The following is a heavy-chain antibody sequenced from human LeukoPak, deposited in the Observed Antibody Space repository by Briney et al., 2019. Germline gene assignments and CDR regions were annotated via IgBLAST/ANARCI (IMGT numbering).Heavy chain of an antibody. J-gene: IGHJ4*02. Sequence: GGSLRLSCAASGFTFSSYAMHWVRQAPGKGLEWVAVISYDGSNKYYADSVKGRFTISRDNSKNTLYLQMNSLRAEDTAVYYCARDLRRPDMVRGVTYEEYWGQGTLVTVSS. CDR2: ISYDGSNK. CDR3: ARDLRRPDMVRGVTYEEY. V-gene: IGHV3-30*14. CDR1: GFTFSSYA. D-gene: IGHD3-10*01.